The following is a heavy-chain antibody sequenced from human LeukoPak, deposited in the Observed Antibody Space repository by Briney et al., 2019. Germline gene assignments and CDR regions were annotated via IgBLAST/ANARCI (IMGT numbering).Heavy chain of an antibody. V-gene: IGHV3-15*01. J-gene: IGHJ4*02. Sequence: PGGSLRLSCAASGFTFSNAWMSWVRQAPGKGLEWVGRIKSKTDGGTTDYAAPVKGRFTISRDDSKNTLYLQMNSLKTDDTAVYYCTTELLWFGELSHPFDYWGQGTLVTVSS. D-gene: IGHD3-10*01. CDR2: IKSKTDGGTT. CDR3: TTELLWFGELSHPFDY. CDR1: GFTFSNAW.